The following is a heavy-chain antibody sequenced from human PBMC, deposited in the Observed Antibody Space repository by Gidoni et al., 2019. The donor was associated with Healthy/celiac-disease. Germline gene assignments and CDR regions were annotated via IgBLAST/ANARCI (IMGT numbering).Heavy chain of an antibody. CDR2: ISGSGGST. CDR1: GFTFSSYA. Sequence: EVQLLESGGGLVQPGGSLRLSCAASGFTFSSYAMSWVRQAPGKGLEWVSAISGSGGSTYYADSVKGRFTISRDNSKNTLYLQMNSLRAEDTAVYYCAKDLGSAGGYSYGPTPDYWGQGTLVTVSS. D-gene: IGHD5-18*01. CDR3: AKDLGSAGGYSYGPTPDY. V-gene: IGHV3-23*01. J-gene: IGHJ4*02.